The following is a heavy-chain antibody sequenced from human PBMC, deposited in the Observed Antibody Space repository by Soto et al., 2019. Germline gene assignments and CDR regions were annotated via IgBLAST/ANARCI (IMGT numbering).Heavy chain of an antibody. J-gene: IGHJ4*02. CDR2: ISNSGSFI. D-gene: IGHD2-2*01. CDR1: GFTFTTYA. V-gene: IGHV3-21*01. CDR3: ARVYLGCSSTTCLFYFDY. Sequence: EVQLVASGGGLVKPGQSLRLSCAASGFTFTTYAMNWVRQAPGKGLEWVSSISNSGSFIYYGDSLKGRFTISRDNTKNSLHLQMDSLRAEDTAVYYCARVYLGCSSTTCLFYFDYWGQGTLVTVSS.